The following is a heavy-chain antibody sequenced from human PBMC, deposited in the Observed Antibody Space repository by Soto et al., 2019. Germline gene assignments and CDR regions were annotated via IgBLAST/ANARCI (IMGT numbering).Heavy chain of an antibody. CDR2: ISGSGGST. V-gene: IGHV3-23*01. Sequence: PGGSLRLSCAASGFTFSSYAMSWVRQAPGKGLEWVSAISGSGGSTYYADSVKGRFTISRDNSKNTLYLQMNSLRAEDTAVYYCAKEKDQKYSGNPSRRRGFNNWFDPWGQGTLVTVSS. J-gene: IGHJ5*02. D-gene: IGHD1-26*01. CDR3: AKEKDQKYSGNPSRRRGFNNWFDP. CDR1: GFTFSSYA.